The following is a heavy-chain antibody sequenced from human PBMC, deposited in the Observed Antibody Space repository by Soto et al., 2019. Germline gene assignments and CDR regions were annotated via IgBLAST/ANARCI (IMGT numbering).Heavy chain of an antibody. D-gene: IGHD3-22*01. Sequence: GGSLRLSCAASGFTFSSYSMNWVRQAPGKGLEWVSSISSSSSYIYYADSVKGRFTISRDNAKNSLYLQMNSLRAEDTAVYYCAIDDSSPLYFDYWGQGTLVTVSP. J-gene: IGHJ4*02. CDR1: GFTFSSYS. CDR2: ISSSSSYI. V-gene: IGHV3-21*01. CDR3: AIDDSSPLYFDY.